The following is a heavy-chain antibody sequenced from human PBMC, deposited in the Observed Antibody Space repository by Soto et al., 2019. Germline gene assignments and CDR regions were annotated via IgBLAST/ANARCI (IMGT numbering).Heavy chain of an antibody. CDR1: GFSLTTTDMG. J-gene: IGHJ3*01. V-gene: IGHV2-5*02. D-gene: IGHD2-15*01. CDR3: AHNTVEVIGTTRPYLLDV. Sequence: SGPTLVKPTQTLTLTCTFSGFSLTTTDMGVGWIRQPPGKALEWLAVIFWDDDKLYSPSLKNRVTITKDTCKNQGARTMTNMDPVDPATYYCAHNTVEVIGTTRPYLLDVWGQGTMVTVPS. CDR2: IFWDDDK.